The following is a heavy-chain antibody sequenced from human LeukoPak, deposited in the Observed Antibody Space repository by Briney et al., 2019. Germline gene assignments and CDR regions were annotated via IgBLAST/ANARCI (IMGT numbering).Heavy chain of an antibody. CDR3: ARGGALDV. Sequence: GRSLRLSCAASGFIFSSYGMHWVRQAPGKGLEWVAVISYDGSNKYYADSVKGRFTISRDNSKNTLYLQMTSLRVEDTAVYYCARGGALDVWGKGTTVIVSS. V-gene: IGHV3-30*03. CDR1: GFIFSSYG. J-gene: IGHJ6*03. CDR2: ISYDGSNK.